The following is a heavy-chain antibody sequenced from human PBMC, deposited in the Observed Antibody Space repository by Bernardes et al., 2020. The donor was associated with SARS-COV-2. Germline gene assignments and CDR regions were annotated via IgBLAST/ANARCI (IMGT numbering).Heavy chain of an antibody. CDR1: GYTFTGYY. CDR3: ARSRELRYFDWLLCSDY. CDR2: INPNSGGT. D-gene: IGHD3-9*01. V-gene: IGHV1-2*02. Sequence: ASMKVSCKASGYTFTGYYMHWVRQAPGQGLEWMGWINPNSGGTNYAQKFQGRVTMTRDTSISTAYMELSRLRSDDTAVYYCARSRELRYFDWLLCSDYWGQGTLVTVSS. J-gene: IGHJ4*02.